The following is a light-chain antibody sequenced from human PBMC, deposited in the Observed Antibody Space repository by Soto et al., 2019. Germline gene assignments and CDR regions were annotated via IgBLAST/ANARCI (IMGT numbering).Light chain of an antibody. Sequence: QSVLTQSSSASASLGSSVKLTCTLSSGHRSYIIAWHQQQPGKAPRYLMKLEGSGSYNKGSGVPDRFSGSSSGADRYLTMSNLQSVEEADYYCETWDSNIRVFGGGNKLTVL. J-gene: IGLJ2*01. CDR1: SGHRSYI. CDR3: ETWDSNIRV. CDR2: LEGSGSY. V-gene: IGLV4-60*03.